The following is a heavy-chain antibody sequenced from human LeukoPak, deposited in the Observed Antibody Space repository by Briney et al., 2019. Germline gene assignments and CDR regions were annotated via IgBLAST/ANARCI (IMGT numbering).Heavy chain of an antibody. Sequence: GGSLRLSCAASGFTFSSYWMSWVRQAPGKGLEWVANIKQDGSEKYYVDSVKGRFTTSRDNAKNSLYLQMNSLRAEDTAVYYCARVRDISGHWGFLDYWGQGTLVTVSS. CDR2: IKQDGSEK. D-gene: IGHD6-19*01. CDR3: ARVRDISGHWGFLDY. J-gene: IGHJ4*02. V-gene: IGHV3-7*02. CDR1: GFTFSSYW.